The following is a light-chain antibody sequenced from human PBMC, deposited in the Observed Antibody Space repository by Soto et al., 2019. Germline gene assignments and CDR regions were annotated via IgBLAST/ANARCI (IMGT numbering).Light chain of an antibody. CDR3: QQYNNWPVT. Sequence: EIVMTQSPATLSVSPGERATLSCRASQSVSSNLAWYQQKPGQAPRLLIYGASTRATGIPARFSGSGSGTECTLTISCLQYEDFAVYYCQQYNNWPVTFGGGTKVEIK. CDR2: GAS. CDR1: QSVSSN. J-gene: IGKJ4*01. V-gene: IGKV3-15*01.